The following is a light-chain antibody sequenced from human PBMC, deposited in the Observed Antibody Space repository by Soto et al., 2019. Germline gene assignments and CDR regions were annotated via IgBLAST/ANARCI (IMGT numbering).Light chain of an antibody. J-gene: IGKJ5*01. CDR2: DAS. CDR1: QDISNY. Sequence: DIQMTQSPSSLSASVGDRVTITCQASQDISNYLNWYQQKPEKAPKLLIYDASNLETGDPSRFSGSGSGTDFTFTISSLQPEDIATYYCQQYDNLPRTFGQGTRLEIK. CDR3: QQYDNLPRT. V-gene: IGKV1-33*01.